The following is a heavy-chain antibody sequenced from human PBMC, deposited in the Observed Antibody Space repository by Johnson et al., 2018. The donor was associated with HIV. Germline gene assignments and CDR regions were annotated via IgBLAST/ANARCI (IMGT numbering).Heavy chain of an antibody. CDR2: ISYDGSNK. J-gene: IGHJ3*02. D-gene: IGHD6-6*01. CDR3: ARSSSSGAFDI. V-gene: IGHV3-30-3*01. Sequence: QVQLVESGGGVVKPGRSLRLSCAASGFTFSSYAMHWVRQAPGKGLEWVAVISYDGSNKYYADSVKGRFTISRDNSKNTLYLQMNSLRAEDTAVYYCARSSSSGAFDIWGQGTMVTVSS. CDR1: GFTFSSYA.